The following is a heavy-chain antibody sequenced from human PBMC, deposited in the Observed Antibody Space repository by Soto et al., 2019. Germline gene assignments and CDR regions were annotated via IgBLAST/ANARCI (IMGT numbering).Heavy chain of an antibody. J-gene: IGHJ4*02. CDR1: GFTFSSYA. D-gene: IGHD2-21*02. CDR2: IKQDGSEK. V-gene: IGHV3-7*01. CDR3: ARADCGGDCYSHYYFDY. Sequence: GGSLRLSCAASGFTFSSYAMSWVRQAPGKGLEWVANIKQDGSEKYYVDSVKGRFTISRDNAKNSLYLQMNSLRAEDTAVYYCARADCGGDCYSHYYFDYWGQGTLVTVSS.